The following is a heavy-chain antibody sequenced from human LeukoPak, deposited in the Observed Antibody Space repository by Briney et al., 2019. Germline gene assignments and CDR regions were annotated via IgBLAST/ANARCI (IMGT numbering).Heavy chain of an antibody. D-gene: IGHD2-2*02. Sequence: GGSLRLSCAASGFTFSSVDYWMTWVRQAPGKGLEWVANIKYDGSQKYYVDSVKDRFTISRDNAKNSLYLQMNSLRAEDTALYYCAKDMWREVPAAIPVYYYYYGMDVWGQGTTVTVSS. J-gene: IGHJ6*02. CDR3: AKDMWREVPAAIPVYYYYYGMDV. V-gene: IGHV3-7*03. CDR2: IKYDGSQK. CDR1: GFTFSSVDYW.